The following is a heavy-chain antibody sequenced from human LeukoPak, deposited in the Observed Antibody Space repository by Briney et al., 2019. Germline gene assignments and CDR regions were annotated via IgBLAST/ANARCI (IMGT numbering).Heavy chain of an antibody. D-gene: IGHD6-13*01. Sequence: GESLKISCKASGYIFASYWLGWVRQMPGKGLEWMGIIYSGDYDTRYSPSFQGQVTISADKSISTAYLQWNSLKAADTAMYYCASAEGIEAAGIGAYWGQGTRVTVSS. V-gene: IGHV5-51*01. CDR3: ASAEGIEAAGIGAY. CDR1: GYIFASYW. CDR2: IYSGDYDT. J-gene: IGHJ4*02.